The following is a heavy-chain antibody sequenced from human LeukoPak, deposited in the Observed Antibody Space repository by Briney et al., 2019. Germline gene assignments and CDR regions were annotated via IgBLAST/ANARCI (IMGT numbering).Heavy chain of an antibody. CDR1: GFTFSNYG. CDR2: IWYDEITK. V-gene: IGHV3-30*02. CDR3: AKDSSDYYFDY. J-gene: IGHJ4*02. Sequence: GGSLRLSCAASGFTFSNYGMHWVRQAPGKGLEWVAFIWYDEITKNYADSVKGRFTISRDNSKNTLYVQLNSLRPDDTAVYYCAKDSSDYYFDYWGQGTLVTVSS. D-gene: IGHD3-22*01.